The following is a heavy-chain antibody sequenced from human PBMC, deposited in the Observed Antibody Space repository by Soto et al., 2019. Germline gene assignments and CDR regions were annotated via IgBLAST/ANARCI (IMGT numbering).Heavy chain of an antibody. J-gene: IGHJ4*02. D-gene: IGHD3-10*01. CDR1: AGSITCDTW. CDR3: ARLSASSKLRGVVIN. Sequence: QVHLQESGPDLVRPSETLSLTCSFFAGSITCDTWWGWVRRPPGKGLEWIGEIYHSGNTNYNPSLKSRVTISVDKSKNQFSLKVTSVTAADTALYYCARLSASSKLRGVVINWGQGTLVTVSS. V-gene: IGHV4-4*02. CDR2: IYHSGNT.